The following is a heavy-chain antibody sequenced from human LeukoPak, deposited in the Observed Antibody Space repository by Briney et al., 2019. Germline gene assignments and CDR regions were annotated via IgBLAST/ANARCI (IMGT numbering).Heavy chain of an antibody. D-gene: IGHD2-2*02. V-gene: IGHV1/OR15-3*02. CDR1: GYTFTDYF. J-gene: IGHJ3*02. CDR2: INAGNGNT. CDR3: ARLGVVPAAIGRFSDAFDI. Sequence: ASVKVSCKASGYTFTDYFMNWMRQAPGQRLEWMGWINAGNGNTKYSQKLQGRVSITRDTSASTAYMQLSSLRSEDTAVYYCARLGVVPAAIGRFSDAFDIWGQGTMVTVSS.